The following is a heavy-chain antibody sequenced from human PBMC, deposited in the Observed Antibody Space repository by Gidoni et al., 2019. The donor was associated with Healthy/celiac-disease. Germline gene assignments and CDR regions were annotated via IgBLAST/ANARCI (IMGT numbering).Heavy chain of an antibody. CDR3: ARGVVPAAMSNWFDP. D-gene: IGHD2-2*01. J-gene: IGHJ5*02. Sequence: QVQLQESGPGLVKPSETLSLTCTVSGGSISSYYWTWIRQTPGKGLEWIGYIYYSGSTNYNPSLKSRVTISVDTSKNQFSLKLSSVTAADTAVYYCARGVVPAAMSNWFDPWGQGTLVTVSS. CDR2: IYYSGST. V-gene: IGHV4-59*01. CDR1: GGSISSYY.